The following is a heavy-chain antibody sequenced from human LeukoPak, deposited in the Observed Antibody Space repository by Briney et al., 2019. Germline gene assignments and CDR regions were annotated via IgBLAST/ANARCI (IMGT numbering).Heavy chain of an antibody. V-gene: IGHV3-53*01. CDR2: IYSGGST. CDR1: GFSVSSNY. Sequence: GGSLRLSCAASGFSVSSNYMSWVRQAPGKGLEWVSLIYSGGSTYYADSVKGRFTISRDNSKNTLYLQMNSLRVEDTAVYYCAKRGIAAANWYFDLWGRGTLVTVSS. J-gene: IGHJ2*01. D-gene: IGHD6-13*01. CDR3: AKRGIAAANWYFDL.